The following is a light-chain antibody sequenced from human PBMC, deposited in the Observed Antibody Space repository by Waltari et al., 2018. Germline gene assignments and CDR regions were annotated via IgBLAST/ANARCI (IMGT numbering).Light chain of an antibody. CDR1: QTLTKRY. V-gene: IGKV3-20*01. J-gene: IGKJ2*01. CDR3: QQYGSSILYT. CDR2: GAS. Sequence: EVVLTPSPGTMSLSPGEKATLSCRASQTLTKRYLAWYQQKPGQAPRLLIYGASSRAAGIPDRFSGSGSGTDFTLTINRLEPDDFAVYYCQQYGSSILYTFGQGTKLEIK.